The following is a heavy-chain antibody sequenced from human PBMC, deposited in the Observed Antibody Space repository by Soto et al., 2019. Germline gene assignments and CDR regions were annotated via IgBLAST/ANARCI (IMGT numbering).Heavy chain of an antibody. J-gene: IGHJ4*02. Sequence: GASVKVSCKASGYTFTNYGIHWVRQAPGQGLEWLGWIHAGNGDTRYPPKFQGRVTITRDTSASTAYMELRSLTSRDTAIFYCVTSDRDWWGQGTQVTVSS. D-gene: IGHD3-9*01. CDR1: GYTFTNYG. CDR3: VTSDRDW. CDR2: IHAGNGDT. V-gene: IGHV1-3*01.